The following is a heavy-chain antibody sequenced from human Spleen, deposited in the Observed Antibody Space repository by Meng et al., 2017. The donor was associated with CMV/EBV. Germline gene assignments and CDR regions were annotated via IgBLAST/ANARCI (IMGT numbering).Heavy chain of an antibody. J-gene: IGHJ4*02. CDR1: GYAFSSYD. D-gene: IGHD3-22*01. CDR2: MNPNSGNT. V-gene: IGHV1-8*03. CDR3: ARGDWRDSSGFYFTLDF. Sequence: ASVKVSCKASGYAFSSYDINWVRQATGQGLEWMGWMNPNSGNTGYAQKFQGRVTINRDTSISTAYMEPSSLRSEDTAVYYCARGDWRDSSGFYFTLDFWGQGTLVTVSS.